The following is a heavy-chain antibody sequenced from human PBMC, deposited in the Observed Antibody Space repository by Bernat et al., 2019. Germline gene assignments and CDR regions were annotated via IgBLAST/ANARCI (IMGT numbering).Heavy chain of an antibody. J-gene: IGHJ4*02. Sequence: QVQLVESGGGVVQPGRSLRLSCSASGFTFSSYAMHWVRPAPGKGLEWVAVISYDGSNKYYADSVKGRFTISRDNSKNTLYLQMNSLRAEDTAVYYCVRDPGIAAADTGGSFVYWGQGTLVTVSS. V-gene: IGHV3-30*01. CDR2: ISYDGSNK. CDR3: VRDPGIAAADTGGSFVY. D-gene: IGHD6-13*01. CDR1: GFTFSSYA.